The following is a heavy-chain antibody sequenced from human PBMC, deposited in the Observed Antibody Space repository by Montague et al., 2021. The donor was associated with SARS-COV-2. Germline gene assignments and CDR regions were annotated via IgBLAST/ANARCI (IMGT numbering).Heavy chain of an antibody. CDR3: VGATRYMDV. CDR1: GFIFGDYW. Sequence: SLRLSCAASGFIFGDYWMSWVRLAPGKGLEWVANIKFDGSEEYYMDSVKGRFTVSRDNSRNSLYLQMSGLRAEDTAVYYCVGATRYMDVWGEGTTVAVSS. J-gene: IGHJ6*03. CDR2: IKFDGSEE. V-gene: IGHV3-7*01.